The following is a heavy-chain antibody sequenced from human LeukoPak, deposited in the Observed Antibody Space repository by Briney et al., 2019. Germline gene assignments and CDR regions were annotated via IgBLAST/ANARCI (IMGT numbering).Heavy chain of an antibody. J-gene: IGHJ6*03. CDR2: IKQDGSEK. D-gene: IGHD3-3*01. V-gene: IGHV3-7*01. Sequence: PGGSLRLSCAASGFTFSSYWMSWVRQDPGKGLEWVANIKQDGSEKYYVDSVKGRFTISRDNAKNSLYLQMNSLRAEDTAVYYCARQNYDFWSGYLYYYYMDVWGKGTTVTVSS. CDR1: GFTFSSYW. CDR3: ARQNYDFWSGYLYYYYMDV.